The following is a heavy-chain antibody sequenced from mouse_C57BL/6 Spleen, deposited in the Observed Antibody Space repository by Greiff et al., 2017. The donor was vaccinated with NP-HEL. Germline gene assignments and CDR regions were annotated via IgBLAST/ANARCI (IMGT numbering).Heavy chain of an antibody. CDR1: GYTFTSYW. V-gene: IGHV1-64*01. J-gene: IGHJ2*01. D-gene: IGHD1-1*01. CDR2: IHPNSGST. Sequence: VQLQQPGAELVKPGASVKLSCKASGYTFTSYWMHWVKQRPGQGLEWIGMIHPNSGSTNYNEKFKSKATLTVDKSSSTAYMQLSSLTSEDSAVYYCASGVYYGSSPFDYWGQGTTLTVSS. CDR3: ASGVYYGSSPFDY.